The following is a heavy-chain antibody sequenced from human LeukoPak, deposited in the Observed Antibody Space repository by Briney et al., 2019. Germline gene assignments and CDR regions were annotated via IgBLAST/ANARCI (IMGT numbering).Heavy chain of an antibody. D-gene: IGHD6-19*01. Sequence: GGSLRLSCEASGFDFDNYWMTWVRQAPGKGLEWVANMNQDGSEQYYVDSVKGRFSISRDNAKKSLYLQMNSLRAEDTAVYYCSRGQGCAYWGQGTLVAVSS. CDR2: MNQDGSEQ. CDR3: SRGQGCAY. J-gene: IGHJ4*02. CDR1: GFDFDNYW. V-gene: IGHV3-7*04.